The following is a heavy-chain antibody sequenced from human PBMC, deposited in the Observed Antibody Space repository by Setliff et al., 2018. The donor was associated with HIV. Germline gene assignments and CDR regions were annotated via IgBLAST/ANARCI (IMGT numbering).Heavy chain of an antibody. J-gene: IGHJ3*02. V-gene: IGHV4-34*01. CDR1: GGSFSGYY. D-gene: IGHD3-3*01. CDR2: INHSGST. CDR3: ARATGRITIFGVLSRGAFDI. Sequence: PSETLSLTCAVYGGSFSGYYWSWIRQPPGKGLEWIGEINHSGSTNYNPSLKSRVTISVDTSKNQFSLELSSVTAADTAVYYCARATGRITIFGVLSRGAFDIWGQGTMVTVSS.